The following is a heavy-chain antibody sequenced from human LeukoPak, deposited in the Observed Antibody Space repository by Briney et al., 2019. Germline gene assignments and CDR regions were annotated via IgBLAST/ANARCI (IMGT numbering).Heavy chain of an antibody. CDR3: ARQEYSSSWPNWFYP. J-gene: IGHJ5*02. CDR2: INPNSGGT. D-gene: IGHD6-13*01. Sequence: ASVKVSCKASGYTFTGYYMHWVRQAPGQGLEWMGWINPNSGGTNYAQKFQGRVTMTRDTSISTAYMELSRLRSDDTAVYYCARQEYSSSWPNWFYPWGQGTLVTVSS. V-gene: IGHV1-2*02. CDR1: GYTFTGYY.